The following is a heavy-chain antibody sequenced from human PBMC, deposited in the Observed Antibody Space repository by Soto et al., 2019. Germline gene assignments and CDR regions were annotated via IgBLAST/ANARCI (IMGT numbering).Heavy chain of an antibody. D-gene: IGHD6-19*01. J-gene: IGHJ4*02. CDR2: IIPILGIA. Sequence: GASVKVSCKASGGTFSSYTISWVRQAPGQGLEWMGRIIPILGIANYAQKFQGRVTITADKSTSTAYMELSSLRSEDTAVYYCASSYSSGWPFDYWGQGTLVPVSS. CDR1: GGTFSSYT. V-gene: IGHV1-69*02. CDR3: ASSYSSGWPFDY.